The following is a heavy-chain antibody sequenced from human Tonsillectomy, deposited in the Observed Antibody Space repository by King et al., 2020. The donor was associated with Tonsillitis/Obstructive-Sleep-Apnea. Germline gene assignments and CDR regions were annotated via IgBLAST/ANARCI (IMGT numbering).Heavy chain of an antibody. J-gene: IGHJ4*02. CDR1: GDSIETYY. Sequence: QLQESGPGLVKPSETLSLTCSVSGDSIETYYGSWLRPSPGKGLEWIGYIYYSGSTNYNPSLKSRVTISVDTSKNQFSLKLRSVTAADTAVYYCARDDYGGNSLPFDYWGQGTLVTVSS. CDR3: ARDDYGGNSLPFDY. CDR2: IYYSGST. D-gene: IGHD4-23*01. V-gene: IGHV4-59*12.